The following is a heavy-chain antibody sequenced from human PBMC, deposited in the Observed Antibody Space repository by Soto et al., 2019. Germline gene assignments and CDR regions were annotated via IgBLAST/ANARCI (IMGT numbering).Heavy chain of an antibody. CDR2: INHSGST. Sequence: PSETLCLTCAVYGGSFSGSYWSWIRQPPGKGLEWIGEINHSGSTNYNPPLKSRVTISVDTSKNQFSLKLSSVTAADAAVYSCARGRTYCYKGPYYYYGMAVWGQGTTVTVSS. V-gene: IGHV4-34*01. CDR1: GGSFSGSY. CDR3: ARGRTYCYKGPYYYYGMAV. J-gene: IGHJ6*02. D-gene: IGHD1-26*01.